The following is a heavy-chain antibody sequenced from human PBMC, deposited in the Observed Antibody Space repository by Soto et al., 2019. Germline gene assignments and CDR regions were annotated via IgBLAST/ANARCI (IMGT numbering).Heavy chain of an antibody. CDR2: MNAGNGYT. CDR1: GYTLTETS. Sequence: ASVKVSCKVSGYTLTETSIHWVRQATGQRLEWMGWMNAGNGYTKYSEKFQGRVTITRDTSASTAYMELTSLRSEDTAVYYCARSSGFYYVDYWGQETLVTVS. V-gene: IGHV1-3*01. J-gene: IGHJ4*02. CDR3: ARSSGFYYVDY. D-gene: IGHD3-22*01.